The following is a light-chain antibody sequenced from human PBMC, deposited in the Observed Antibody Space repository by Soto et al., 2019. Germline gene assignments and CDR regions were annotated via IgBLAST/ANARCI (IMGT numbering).Light chain of an antibody. CDR3: SSYTSSNTRD. J-gene: IGLJ1*01. CDR1: ISDVGHYNY. CDR2: DVS. V-gene: IGLV2-14*01. Sequence: LTQPASVSGSPGQSITISCTGTISDVGHYNYVSWYQQHPGKAPKLMIYDVSNRPSGVSNRFSGSKSGNTASLTISGLQAEDEADYYCSSYTSSNTRDFGTGTKVTVL.